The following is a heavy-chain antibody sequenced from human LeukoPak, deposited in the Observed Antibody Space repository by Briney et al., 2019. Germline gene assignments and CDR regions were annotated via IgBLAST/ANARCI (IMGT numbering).Heavy chain of an antibody. CDR3: ERAGWSSSWYKTSGYFDY. CDR2: IYHSGST. V-gene: IGHV4-4*02. Sequence: SDTLSLTCAVSGGSIRSSNWLGRVRPPPGKGLEWIGEIYHSGSTNYNPSLKSRVTISVDKSKNQFSLKLSSVTAADTAVYYCERAGWSSSWYKTSGYFDYWGQGTLVTVSS. D-gene: IGHD6-13*01. CDR1: GGSIRSSNW. J-gene: IGHJ4*02.